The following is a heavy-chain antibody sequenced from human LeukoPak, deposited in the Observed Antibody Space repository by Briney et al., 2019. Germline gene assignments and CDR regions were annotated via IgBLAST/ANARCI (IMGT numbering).Heavy chain of an antibody. CDR1: GGSISSSSYY. CDR2: IYYSGSI. Sequence: PSETLSLTCTVSGGSISSSSYYWGWIRQPPGKGLEWIGSIYYSGSIYYNPSLKSRVTISVDTSKNQFSLKLSSVTAADTAVYYCASGGNVRYYYYYMDVWGKGTTVTVSS. V-gene: IGHV4-39*01. J-gene: IGHJ6*03. CDR3: ASGGNVRYYYYYMDV. D-gene: IGHD4-23*01.